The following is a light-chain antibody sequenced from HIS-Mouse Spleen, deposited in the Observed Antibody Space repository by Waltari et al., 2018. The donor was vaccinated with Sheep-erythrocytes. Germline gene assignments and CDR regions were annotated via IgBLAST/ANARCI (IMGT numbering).Light chain of an antibody. CDR2: EGS. J-gene: IGLJ3*02. CDR3: CSYAGSSTPWV. Sequence: QSALTQPASVSGSPGQSIPISCTGPSSDVGSYTLVSWYQQPPGKAPKLMIYEGSKRPSGVSNRFSGSKSGNTASLTISGLQAEDEADYYCCSYAGSSTPWVFGGGTKLTVL. CDR1: SSDVGSYTL. V-gene: IGLV2-23*01.